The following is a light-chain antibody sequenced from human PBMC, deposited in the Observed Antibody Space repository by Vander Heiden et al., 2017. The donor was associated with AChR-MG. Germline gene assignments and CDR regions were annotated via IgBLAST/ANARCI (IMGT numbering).Light chain of an antibody. CDR3: AAWDDSLNGWV. CDR1: TSDIGSNP. Sequence: QSVLTQPPSASGTPGQSGTMSCSGSTSDIGSNPVNWFQQLPGTAPKLLIYSNIQRPSGVPDRFSGSRSGTSASLAISGLQSEDEADYYCAAWDDSLNGWVFGGGTKLTVL. CDR2: SNI. V-gene: IGLV1-44*01. J-gene: IGLJ3*02.